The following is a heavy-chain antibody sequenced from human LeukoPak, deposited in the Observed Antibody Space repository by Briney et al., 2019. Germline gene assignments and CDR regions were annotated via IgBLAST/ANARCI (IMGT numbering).Heavy chain of an antibody. CDR2: IYYTGST. D-gene: IGHD3-22*01. CDR3: ARVRDDYYDSSGYSRTGTFDI. J-gene: IGHJ3*02. Sequence: PSETLSLTCTVSGASISSYYWSWIRQPPGKGLEWIGYIYYTGSTDYNPSLKSRVTISVDTSKNQFSLKLSSVTAADTAVYYCARVRDDYYDSSGYSRTGTFDIWGQGTMVTASS. V-gene: IGHV4-59*01. CDR1: GASISSYY.